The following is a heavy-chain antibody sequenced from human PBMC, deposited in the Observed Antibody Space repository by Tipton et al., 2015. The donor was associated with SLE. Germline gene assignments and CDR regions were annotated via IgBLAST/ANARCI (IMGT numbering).Heavy chain of an antibody. J-gene: IGHJ4*02. D-gene: IGHD1-26*01. Sequence: LRLSCTVSGGSISSGSYYWSWIRQPAGKGLEWIGYIYTSGSTNYNPSLKSRVTISVDTSKNQFSLKLSSVTAADTAVYYCATLGVGATSLFDYWGQGTLVTVSS. CDR2: IYTSGST. CDR1: GGSISSGSYY. CDR3: ATLGVGATSLFDY. V-gene: IGHV4-61*09.